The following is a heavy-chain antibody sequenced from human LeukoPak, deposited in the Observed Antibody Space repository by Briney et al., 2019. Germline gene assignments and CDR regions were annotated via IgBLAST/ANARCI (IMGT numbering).Heavy chain of an antibody. CDR2: ISGSGGST. CDR3: AKDSDGSGSHLFDY. CDR1: GFTFSSYG. J-gene: IGHJ4*02. D-gene: IGHD3-10*01. Sequence: GGSLRLSCAASGFTFSSYGMSWVRQAPGKGLEWVSAISGSGGSTYYADSVKGRFTISRDNSKNTLYLQMNSLRAEDTAVYYCAKDSDGSGSHLFDYWGQGTLVTVSS. V-gene: IGHV3-23*01.